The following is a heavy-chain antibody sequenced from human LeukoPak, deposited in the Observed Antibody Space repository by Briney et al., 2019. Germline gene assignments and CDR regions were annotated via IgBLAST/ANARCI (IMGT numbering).Heavy chain of an antibody. V-gene: IGHV1-46*01. CDR1: GYTFTGYY. J-gene: IGHJ3*02. CDR3: ARIRDGYNDAYDI. Sequence: GASVKVSCKASGYTFTGYYMHWVRQAPGQRLEWMGLINPGGDNTDYAQNFQGRLTMTSDTSARTVYMELSSLRSDDTAVYYCARIRDGYNDAYDIWGQGTLVTVTS. D-gene: IGHD5-24*01. CDR2: INPGGDNT.